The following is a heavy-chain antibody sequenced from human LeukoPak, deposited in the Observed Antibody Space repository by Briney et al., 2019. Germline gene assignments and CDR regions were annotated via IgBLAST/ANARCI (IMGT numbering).Heavy chain of an antibody. CDR3: ARKYGFSGGHIDY. J-gene: IGHJ4*02. D-gene: IGHD2/OR15-2a*01. CDR2: IYYSGST. Sequence: PSETLSLTCTVSGGSISSGGFYWSWIRQHPGKGLEWIGYIYYSGSTYYNPSLKSRVTISVDTSKNQFSLKLSSVTAADTAVYYCARKYGFSGGHIDYWGQGTLVTVST. CDR1: GGSISSGGFY. V-gene: IGHV4-31*03.